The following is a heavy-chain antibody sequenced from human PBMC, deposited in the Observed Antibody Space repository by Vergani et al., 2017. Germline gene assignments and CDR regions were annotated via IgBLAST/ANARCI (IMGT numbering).Heavy chain of an antibody. CDR1: GGPISSGGYY. V-gene: IGHV4-31*03. Sequence: QVQLQESGPGLVKPSQTLSLTCTVFGGPISSGGYYWSWIRQHPGKGLEWMGYIYYSWSTYYNPSLKSRVTISVDTSKNQFSLKQSSVTAADTAVYYCARAGDAYYFDYGGQGTLVTVSS. J-gene: IGHJ4*02. D-gene: IGHD7-27*01. CDR2: IYYSWST. CDR3: ARAGDAYYFDY.